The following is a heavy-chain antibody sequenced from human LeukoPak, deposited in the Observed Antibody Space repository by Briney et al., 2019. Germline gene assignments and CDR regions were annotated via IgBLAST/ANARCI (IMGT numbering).Heavy chain of an antibody. J-gene: IGHJ5*02. CDR2: IYHSGIT. CDR3: ARYSDGHTHFDH. D-gene: IGHD5-24*01. V-gene: IGHV4-38-2*01. CDR1: AYSIISGYR. Sequence: SETLSLTCAVSAYSIISGYRWGWIRQPPGKGLEWIGSIYHSGITYYNPSLKSRVTISVDTSNNQFSLELTSVTAADTAVYYWARYSDGHTHFDHWVQGTLVTVSS.